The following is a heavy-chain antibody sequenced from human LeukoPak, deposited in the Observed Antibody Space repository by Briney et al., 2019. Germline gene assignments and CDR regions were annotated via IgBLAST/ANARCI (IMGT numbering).Heavy chain of an antibody. D-gene: IGHD4-17*01. J-gene: IGHJ4*02. CDR3: AREHKSYGDYPYYFDS. CDR1: RDSISSGDYY. CDR2: INKKGGT. V-gene: IGHV4-30-4*01. Sequence: SETLSLTCTVSRDSISSGDYYWSWIRQPAGKGLEFIGYINKKGGTFYNPPLKSRVSISIDTSKNQFSLKLTSVTAADTAVYFCAREHKSYGDYPYYFDSWGQGTLVTDSS.